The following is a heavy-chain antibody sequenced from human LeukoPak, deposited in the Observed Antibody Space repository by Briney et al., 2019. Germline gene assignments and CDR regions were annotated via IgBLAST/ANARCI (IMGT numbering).Heavy chain of an antibody. CDR2: MSYDGTTK. V-gene: IGHV3-30*18. CDR1: GFTFRSYG. J-gene: IGHJ4*02. CDR3: AKDQGLKTVAAAGSD. Sequence: GGSLRLSCAASGFTFRSYGMHWVRQAPGKGLEGVAVMSYDGTTKYYGDSVKGRVTISRDNSKGTLYLQMDSLRPEDTAVYYCAKDQGLKTVAAAGSDWGQGTLVTVSS. D-gene: IGHD6-19*01.